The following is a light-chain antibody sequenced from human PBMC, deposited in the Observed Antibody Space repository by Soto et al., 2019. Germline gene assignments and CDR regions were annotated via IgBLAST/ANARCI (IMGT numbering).Light chain of an antibody. V-gene: IGKV3-11*01. J-gene: IGKJ4*01. CDR3: QQRSNWPLT. CDR2: DAS. Sequence: EIVLTQSPATLSLSPGERATLSCRASQGLTSNLAWYQQKPGQAPRLLIYDASNRATGIPARFSGSGSGTDFTLTISSLEPEDFAVYYCQQRSNWPLTFGGGTKVEIK. CDR1: QGLTSN.